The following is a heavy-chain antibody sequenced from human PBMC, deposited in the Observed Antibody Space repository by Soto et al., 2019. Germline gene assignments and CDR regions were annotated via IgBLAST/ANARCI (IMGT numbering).Heavy chain of an antibody. J-gene: IGHJ4*02. CDR2: IKSKTDGGTT. V-gene: IGHV3-15*01. Sequence: EVQLVESGGGLVKPGGSLRLSCAASGFTFSNAWMSWVRQAPGKGLEWVGRIKSKTDGGTTDYAAPVKGRFTISRDDSKNTLYLQMNSLKAEHTAVYYCTTDLESGWYWAFFDYWGQGTLVTVSS. D-gene: IGHD6-19*01. CDR1: GFTFSNAW. CDR3: TTDLESGWYWAFFDY.